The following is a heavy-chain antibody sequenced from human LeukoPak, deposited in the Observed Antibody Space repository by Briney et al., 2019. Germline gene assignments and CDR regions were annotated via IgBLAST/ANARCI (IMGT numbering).Heavy chain of an antibody. CDR3: ARGGVWFGELSGYFDY. Sequence: GESLKISCKGSGYSFTCYWIGWVRQMPGKGLEWMGIIYPGDSDTRYSPSFQGQVTISADKSISTAYLQWSSLKASDTAMYYCARGGVWFGELSGYFDYWGQGTLVTVSS. D-gene: IGHD3-10*01. CDR2: IYPGDSDT. J-gene: IGHJ4*02. V-gene: IGHV5-51*01. CDR1: GYSFTCYW.